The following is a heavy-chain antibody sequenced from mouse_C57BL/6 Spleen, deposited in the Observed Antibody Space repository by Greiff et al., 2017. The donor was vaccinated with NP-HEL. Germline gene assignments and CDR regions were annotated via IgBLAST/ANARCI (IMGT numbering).Heavy chain of an antibody. J-gene: IGHJ1*03. Sequence: QVQLQQSGAELVKPGASVKISCKASGYAFSSYWMNWVKQRPGKGLEWIGQIYPGDGDTNYSGKFKGKATLTADKSSSTAYMQLSSLTSEDSAVYFCARSKTLYWYFDVWGTGTTVTVSS. V-gene: IGHV1-80*01. CDR3: ARSKTLYWYFDV. CDR1: GYAFSSYW. CDR2: IYPGDGDT.